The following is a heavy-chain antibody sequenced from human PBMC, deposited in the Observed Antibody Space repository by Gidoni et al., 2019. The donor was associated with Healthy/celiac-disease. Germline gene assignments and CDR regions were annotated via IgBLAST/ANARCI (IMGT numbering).Heavy chain of an antibody. CDR3: ARGLFTGWYGQRRDYFDY. CDR2: INHSGST. D-gene: IGHD6-19*01. CDR1: GGSVSGDY. Sequence: QVQLQQWGAGLLKPAETLSLTCAVYGGSVSGDYWSWIRQPPGKGREWIGEINHSGSTNYNPSLKSRVTISVDTSKNQFSLKLSSVTAADTAVYYCARGLFTGWYGQRRDYFDYWGQGTLVTVSS. V-gene: IGHV4-34*01. J-gene: IGHJ4*02.